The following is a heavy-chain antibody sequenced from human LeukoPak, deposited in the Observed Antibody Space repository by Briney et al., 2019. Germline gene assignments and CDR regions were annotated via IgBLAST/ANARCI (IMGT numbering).Heavy chain of an antibody. CDR3: ARPQSGSYYFDY. CDR1: GYTFTSYD. CDR2: MNPNSGNT. D-gene: IGHD1-26*01. J-gene: IGHJ4*02. Sequence: ASVKVSSKASGYTFTSYDINCVRQATGQGLEWMGWMNPNSGNTGYAQKFQGRVTMTRNTSISTAYMELSSLRSEDTAVYYCARPQSGSYYFDYWGQGTLVTVSS. V-gene: IGHV1-8*01.